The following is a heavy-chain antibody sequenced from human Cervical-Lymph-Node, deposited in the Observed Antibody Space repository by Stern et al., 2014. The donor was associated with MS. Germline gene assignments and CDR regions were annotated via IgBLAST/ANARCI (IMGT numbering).Heavy chain of an antibody. CDR3: ASSTLTDAFDI. V-gene: IGHV3-30*03. CDR1: RFTFNSYG. CDR2: ISNDGSKE. J-gene: IGHJ3*02. D-gene: IGHD4-11*01. Sequence: VQLEESGGGVVQPGKSLRLSCAASRFTFNSYGMHWVRQSPGKGLEWVSLISNDGSKEYYADSVKGRFTISRDNSKNTLSLQMNSLTVEDTAVYYCASSTLTDAFDIWGQATLVTVSS.